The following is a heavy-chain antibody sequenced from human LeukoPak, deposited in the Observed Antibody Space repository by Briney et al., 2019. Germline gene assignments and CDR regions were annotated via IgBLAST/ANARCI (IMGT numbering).Heavy chain of an antibody. Sequence: SETLSLTCTVSGGSISSYYWSWIRQPPGKGLEWIGYIYYSGSTNYNPSLKSRVTMSVDTSNNQFSLKLSSVTATDTAMYYCARRWLNYYFDYWGQGTLVTVSS. CDR1: GGSISSYY. J-gene: IGHJ4*02. CDR2: IYYSGST. D-gene: IGHD5-24*01. V-gene: IGHV4-59*08. CDR3: ARRWLNYYFDY.